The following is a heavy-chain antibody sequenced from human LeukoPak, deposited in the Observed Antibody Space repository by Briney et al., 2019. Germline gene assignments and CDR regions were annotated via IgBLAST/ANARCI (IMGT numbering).Heavy chain of an antibody. D-gene: IGHD3-10*01. Sequence: SETLSLTCTVSGGSVSSTSYSWGWIRQPPGKGLEWIGTIYYSGSTYYNPSLKSRVTISVDTSKNHFSLKLTSVTAADTAMLYCARHSGVGGPTNFDYWGQGSLVTVSS. V-gene: IGHV4-39*01. CDR1: GGSVSSTSYS. J-gene: IGHJ4*02. CDR3: ARHSGVGGPTNFDY. CDR2: IYYSGST.